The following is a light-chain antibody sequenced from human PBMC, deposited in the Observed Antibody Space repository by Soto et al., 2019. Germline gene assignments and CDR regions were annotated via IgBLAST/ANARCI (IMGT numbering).Light chain of an antibody. J-gene: IGLJ2*01. Sequence: ALTQPASVSGSPGQSITLSCTGTGSDVGGYNYVSWYQQHPGKAPKVMIYDVSNRPSGVSNRFSGSKSGNTASLTISGLQAEDEADYYCSSYTSASTPLVFGGGTKLTVL. CDR1: GSDVGGYNY. V-gene: IGLV2-14*01. CDR3: SSYTSASTPLV. CDR2: DVS.